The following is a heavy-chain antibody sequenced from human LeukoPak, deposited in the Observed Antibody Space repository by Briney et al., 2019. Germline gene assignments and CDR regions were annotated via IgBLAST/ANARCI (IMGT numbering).Heavy chain of an antibody. J-gene: IGHJ4*02. D-gene: IGHD6-25*01. CDR3: ARGGQRYDY. V-gene: IGHV3-7*03. CDR2: IKQDGTEK. CDR1: GFTFSNAW. Sequence: PGGSLRLSCAASGFTFSNAWMSWVRQAPGKGLEWVANIKQDGTEKYYVDSVKGRFTISRDIAKNSLYLQMNSLRAEDMAVYYCARGGQRYDYWGQGTLVTVSS.